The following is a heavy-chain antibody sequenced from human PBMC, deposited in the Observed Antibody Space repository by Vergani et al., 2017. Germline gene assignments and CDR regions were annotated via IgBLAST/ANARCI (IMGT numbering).Heavy chain of an antibody. D-gene: IGHD5-18*01. V-gene: IGHV1-69*13. CDR2: IIPIFGTT. Sequence: QVQLVQSGAEVKKPGSSMKVSCKASGGTFSSFAINWVRQAPGQGLEWMGGIIPIFGTTKYAQKFQGRVTITADESKSTAYMELSNLRSEDTAVYYCARGGSVDTAMGLFDYWGQGTLVTVSS. J-gene: IGHJ4*02. CDR3: ARGGSVDTAMGLFDY. CDR1: GGTFSSFA.